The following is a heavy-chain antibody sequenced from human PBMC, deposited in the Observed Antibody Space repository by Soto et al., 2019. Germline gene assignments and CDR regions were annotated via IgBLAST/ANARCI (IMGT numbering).Heavy chain of an antibody. V-gene: IGHV3-30*18. Sequence: QVQLVESGGGVVQPGRSLRLSCAASGFTFSSYGMHWVRQAPGKGLEWVAVISYDGSNKYYADSVKGRFTISRDNSKNTLYLQMNSLRAEDTAVYYCAKAQPSSSWTRFFWFDPWGQGTLVTVSS. CDR2: ISYDGSNK. CDR1: GFTFSSYG. D-gene: IGHD6-13*01. CDR3: AKAQPSSSWTRFFWFDP. J-gene: IGHJ5*02.